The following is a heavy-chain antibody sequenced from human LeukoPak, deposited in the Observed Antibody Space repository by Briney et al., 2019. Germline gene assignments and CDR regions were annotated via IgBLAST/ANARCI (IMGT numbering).Heavy chain of an antibody. J-gene: IGHJ4*02. V-gene: IGHV3-23*01. D-gene: IGHD3-22*01. CDR3: AKRGVVIRVILVGFHKEAYYFDS. CDR2: ISGSGGRT. CDR1: GITLNNYG. Sequence: GGSLRLSCAVSGITLNNYGMSWVRLAPGKGLEWVAGISGSGGRTNYADSVKGRFTISRGNAKNTLYLQMNSLRAEDTAMYFCAKRGVVIRVILVGFHKEAYYFDSWGQGALVTVSS.